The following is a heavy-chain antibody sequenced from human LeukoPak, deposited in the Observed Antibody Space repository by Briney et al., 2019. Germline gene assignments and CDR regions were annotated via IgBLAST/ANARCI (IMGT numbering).Heavy chain of an antibody. CDR3: ARDLRGSYLT. V-gene: IGHV1-69*01. Sequence: SVKVSCKASGGTFSRYAISWVRQAPGQGLEWMGGFFPIVGTPNYAQKFQGRFTITEDESTSTAYMELSSLRAEDTAVYYCARDLRGSYLTWGQGTLVTVSS. D-gene: IGHD1-26*01. CDR2: FFPIVGTP. CDR1: GGTFSRYA. J-gene: IGHJ4*02.